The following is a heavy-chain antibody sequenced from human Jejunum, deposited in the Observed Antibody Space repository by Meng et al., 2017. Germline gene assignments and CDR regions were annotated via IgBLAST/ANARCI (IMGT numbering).Heavy chain of an antibody. D-gene: IGHD5-24*01. V-gene: IGHV4-59*01. CDR1: GGCISRVY. J-gene: IGHJ4*02. CDR2: IYHSGST. Sequence: GSLRLSCSVSGGCISRVYWSWIRHPPGKGLEWIGYIYHSGSTHYNPSVKSRVTISVDTSTNQFSLELRSVTAADTAVYFCARENRRDGYTQFDLWGQGTMVTVSS. CDR3: ARENRRDGYTQFDL.